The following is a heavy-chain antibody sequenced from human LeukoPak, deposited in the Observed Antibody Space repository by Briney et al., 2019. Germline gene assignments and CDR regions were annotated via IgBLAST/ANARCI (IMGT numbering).Heavy chain of an antibody. CDR3: ARDSITIFGVAPPHYYGMDV. Sequence: GRSLRLSCAASGFTFSSDAMHWVRQAPGKGLECVAVISYDGSNKYYADSVKGRFTIPRDNSKNTLYLQMNSLRAEDTAVYYCARDSITIFGVAPPHYYGMDVWGQGTTVTVSS. CDR1: GFTFSSDA. J-gene: IGHJ6*02. V-gene: IGHV3-30-3*01. D-gene: IGHD3-3*01. CDR2: ISYDGSNK.